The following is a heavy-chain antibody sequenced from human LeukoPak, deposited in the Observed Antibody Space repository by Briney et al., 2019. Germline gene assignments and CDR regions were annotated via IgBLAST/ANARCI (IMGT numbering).Heavy chain of an antibody. J-gene: IGHJ4*02. V-gene: IGHV3-30*18. Sequence: GGSLRLSCAASGSTFSSYGMHWVRQAPGKGLEWVAVISYDGSNKYYADSVKGRFTISRDNSKNTLYLQMNSLRAEDTAVYYCAKDLGVRYFDWLIPGSDYWGQGTLVTVSS. CDR2: ISYDGSNK. D-gene: IGHD3-9*01. CDR1: GSTFSSYG. CDR3: AKDLGVRYFDWLIPGSDY.